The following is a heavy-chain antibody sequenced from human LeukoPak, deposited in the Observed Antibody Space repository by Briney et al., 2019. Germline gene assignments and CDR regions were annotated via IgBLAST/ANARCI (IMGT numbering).Heavy chain of an antibody. CDR2: IYHSGST. Sequence: SQTLSLTCAVSGGSISSGGYSWSWIRQPPGKGLEWIGYIYHSGSTYYNPSLKSRVTISVDRSKNQFSLKLSSVTAADTAVYYCARGGPAVYGGQETRVTVSS. V-gene: IGHV4-30-2*01. CDR1: GGSISSGGYS. J-gene: IGHJ4*02. CDR3: ARGGPAVY. D-gene: IGHD6-25*01.